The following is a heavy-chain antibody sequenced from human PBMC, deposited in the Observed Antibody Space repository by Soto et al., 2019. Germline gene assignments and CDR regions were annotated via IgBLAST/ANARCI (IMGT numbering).Heavy chain of an antibody. D-gene: IGHD1-7*01. CDR1: GFTFSDYY. J-gene: IGHJ4*02. CDR2: ISSSVSTI. CDR3: ASQLDLPGNIDH. Sequence: GGSLRLSCAASGFTFSDYYMSWIRQAPGKGLEWVSFISSSVSTIYYADSVKGRFTISRDNAKKTLYLQMNSLAAEDPAVYYRASQLDLPGNIDHWGQGTVITVSS. V-gene: IGHV3-11*01.